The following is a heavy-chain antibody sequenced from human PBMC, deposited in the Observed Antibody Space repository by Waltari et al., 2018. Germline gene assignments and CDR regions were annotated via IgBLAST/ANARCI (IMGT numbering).Heavy chain of an antibody. CDR2: ARTKTFSYST. D-gene: IGHD1-7*01. CDR1: GFTSSYHH. CDR3: ARRVRGGTTRDPLDI. J-gene: IGHJ3*02. Sequence: EVQLVESGGGLVQPGGSLRLSCAASGFTSSYHHLDWIRQAPGKGLEWVGRARTKTFSYSTDSAASVRGRFTISRDDSKNSLYLQMNSLKTEDTAVYYCARRVRGGTTRDPLDIWGQGTTVTVSS. V-gene: IGHV3-72*01.